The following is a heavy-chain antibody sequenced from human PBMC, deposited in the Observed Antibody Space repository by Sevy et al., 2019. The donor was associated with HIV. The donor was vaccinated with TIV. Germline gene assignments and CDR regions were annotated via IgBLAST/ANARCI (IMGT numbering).Heavy chain of an antibody. Sequence: ASVKVSCKASGYTFTGYYMHWVRQAPGQGLEWMGWINPNSGGTNYAQKFQGRVTMTRDTSISTAYMELSRLRSDDTAGYYCARGVGYSSSSAFDYWGQGTLVTVSS. CDR1: GYTFTGYY. J-gene: IGHJ4*02. CDR2: INPNSGGT. CDR3: ARGVGYSSSSAFDY. D-gene: IGHD6-6*01. V-gene: IGHV1-2*02.